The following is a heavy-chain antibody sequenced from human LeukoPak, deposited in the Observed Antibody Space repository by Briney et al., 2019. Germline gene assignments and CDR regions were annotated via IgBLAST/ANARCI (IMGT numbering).Heavy chain of an antibody. CDR3: ARLLGDCSGGSCYFFDY. CDR2: IYYCGST. CDR1: GGSISSSNYY. J-gene: IGHJ4*02. V-gene: IGHV4-39*01. D-gene: IGHD2-15*01. Sequence: KPSETLSLTCTVSGGSISSSNYYWGWIRQPPGKGLEWIGNIYYCGSTYYNPSLKSRVAISVDTSKNQLSLKLSSVTAADTAVYYCARLLGDCSGGSCYFFDYWGQGTLVTVSS.